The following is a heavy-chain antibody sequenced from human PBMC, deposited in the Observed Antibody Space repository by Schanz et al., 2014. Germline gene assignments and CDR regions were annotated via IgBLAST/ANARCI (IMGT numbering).Heavy chain of an antibody. J-gene: IGHJ6*02. V-gene: IGHV1-69*04. CDR2: IIPILDKT. CDR1: GGTFSSST. D-gene: IGHD3-9*01. CDR3: AKVDRTRYYAMDV. Sequence: QVQLVQSAPEVKKPGASVKVSCKASGGTFSSSTLTWVRQAPGQGLEWMGRIIPILDKTNYAQKFQGRVTMTADKSTSTVYMKVSDLRAEDRAVYYCAKVDRTRYYAMDVWGQGTTVTVSS.